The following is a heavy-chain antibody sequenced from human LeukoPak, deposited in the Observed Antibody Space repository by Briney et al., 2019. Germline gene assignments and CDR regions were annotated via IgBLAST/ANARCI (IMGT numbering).Heavy chain of an antibody. V-gene: IGHV3-49*04. CDR3: TRGPIQLWIHNAMDV. D-gene: IGHD5-18*01. J-gene: IGHJ6*02. CDR1: GFNFGDYA. Sequence: HPGGSLRLSCKASGFNFGDYAMSWVRQAPGKGLEWVGFIRSKAYGGTIEYAASVKGRFTISRDDSKSIAYLQMNSLKIEDTALYYCTRGPIQLWIHNAMDVWGQGTTVTVSS. CDR2: IRSKAYGGTI.